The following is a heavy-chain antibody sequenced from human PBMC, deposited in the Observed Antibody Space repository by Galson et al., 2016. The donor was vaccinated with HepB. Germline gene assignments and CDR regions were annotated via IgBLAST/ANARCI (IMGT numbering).Heavy chain of an antibody. V-gene: IGHV3-23*01. CDR2: ISTRRTT. D-gene: IGHD1-1*01. J-gene: IGHJ4*02. CDR1: GFTFSSYW. CDR3: AKERLVRRIFDH. Sequence: SLRLSCAASGFTFSSYWMNWVRQAPGKGLEWVASISTRRTTYYSDSVQGRFTISRDNSNNTLYLQMNGLRAEDTAVYYCAKERLVRRIFDHWGQGTLVTVSS.